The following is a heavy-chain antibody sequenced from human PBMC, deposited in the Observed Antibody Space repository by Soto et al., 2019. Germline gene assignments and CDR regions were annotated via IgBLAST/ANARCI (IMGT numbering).Heavy chain of an antibody. V-gene: IGHV3-66*01. CDR1: GITVSSNY. CDR3: ARGHWMDAYGAGAYFDD. J-gene: IGHJ4*02. Sequence: EVQLVESGGGLVQPGGSLRLSCAVSGITVSSNYMGWVRQAPGKGLEWVSIIYSGSNTHYADSVKGRFTISRDSSKNTLYLQMHSLRAEDTAVFYCARGHWMDAYGAGAYFDDWGQGTQVTVSS. D-gene: IGHD1-1*01. CDR2: IYSGSNT.